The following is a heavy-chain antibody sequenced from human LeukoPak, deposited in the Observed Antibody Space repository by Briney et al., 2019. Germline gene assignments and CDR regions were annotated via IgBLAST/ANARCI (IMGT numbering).Heavy chain of an antibody. D-gene: IGHD3-10*01. J-gene: IGHJ4*02. CDR3: ARESAGWGVIIRPFDY. V-gene: IGHV4-34*01. CDR1: GGSFSGYY. Sequence: PSETLSLTCAVYGGSFSGYYWSWIRQPPGRGLEWIGYIYHSGSTYYNPSLKSRVTISVDTSKNQFSLKLSSVTAADTAVYYCARESAGWGVIIRPFDYWGQGTLVTVSS. CDR2: IYHSGST.